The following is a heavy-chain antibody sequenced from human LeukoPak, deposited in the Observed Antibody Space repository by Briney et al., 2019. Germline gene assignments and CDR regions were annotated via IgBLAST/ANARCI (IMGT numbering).Heavy chain of an antibody. CDR1: GYTFTSYA. Sequence: ASVKVSCKASGYTFTSYAMHWVRQAPGQRLEWMGWVNVGNGNTKYSQKFQGRVTITRDTSANAAYMELSSLRSEDTAVYYCARAPLYSSPPYYYYYGMDVWGQGTTVTVSS. J-gene: IGHJ6*02. D-gene: IGHD6-13*01. V-gene: IGHV1-3*01. CDR2: VNVGNGNT. CDR3: ARAPLYSSPPYYYYYGMDV.